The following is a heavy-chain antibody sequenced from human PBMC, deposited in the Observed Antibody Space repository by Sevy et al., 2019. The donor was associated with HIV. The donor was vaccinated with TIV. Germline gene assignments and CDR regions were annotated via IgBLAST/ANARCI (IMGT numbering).Heavy chain of an antibody. D-gene: IGHD2-2*02. CDR1: GYSFPSFW. J-gene: IGHJ3*02. Sequence: GESLKISCKGSGYSFPSFWIGWVRQMPGKGLEWMGIIYPGDSVTRYSPSFQGQVTISADKSISTAYLQWSSLKASDTAMYYCARPSGPDCSSTSCYNYDAFDIWGQGTMVTVSS. CDR3: ARPSGPDCSSTSCYNYDAFDI. CDR2: IYPGDSVT. V-gene: IGHV5-51*01.